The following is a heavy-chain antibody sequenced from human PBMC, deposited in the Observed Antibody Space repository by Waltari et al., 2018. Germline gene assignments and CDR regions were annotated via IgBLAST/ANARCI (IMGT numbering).Heavy chain of an antibody. J-gene: IGHJ4*02. CDR1: GGSFSGYY. D-gene: IGHD6-13*01. CDR3: ARGSAGTAAGFVY. V-gene: IGHV4-34*01. CDR2: INHSGST. Sequence: QVQLQQWGAGLLNPSETLSLTCAVYGGSFSGYYWSWIRQPPGQGLEWIGEINHSGSTNYSPSLKSRVTISVDTSKNQFSLELSSGTAADTAVYYCARGSAGTAAGFVYWGQGTLVTVSS.